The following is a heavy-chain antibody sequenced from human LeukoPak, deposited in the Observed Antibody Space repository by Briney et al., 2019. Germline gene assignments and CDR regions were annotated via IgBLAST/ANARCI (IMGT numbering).Heavy chain of an antibody. Sequence: SETLSLTCTVSGGSISSYYWSWIRQPPGKGLEWIGYIYYSGSTNYNPSLKSRVTISVDTSKNQFSPKLSSVTAADTAVYYCARYYGGAPLLFDYWGQGTLVTVSS. V-gene: IGHV4-59*08. CDR2: IYYSGST. CDR1: GGSISSYY. J-gene: IGHJ4*02. CDR3: ARYYGGAPLLFDY. D-gene: IGHD4-23*01.